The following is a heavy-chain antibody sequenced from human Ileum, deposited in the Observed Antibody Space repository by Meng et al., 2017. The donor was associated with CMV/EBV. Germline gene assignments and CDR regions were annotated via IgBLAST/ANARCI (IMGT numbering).Heavy chain of an antibody. CDR2: INPINGAT. CDR1: GYTFSAYS. J-gene: IGHJ4*02. CDR3: TRQVVLTSQTRDY. D-gene: IGHD4/OR15-4a*01. Sequence: QVQLVQSGAEVEKPGASVKVSCQASGYTFSAYSMHWVRQAPGQGLEWMGRINPINGATNYAQKFQGRVAMTGDVSINTAYLELSGLTSDDTAVYYCTRQVVLTSQTRDYWGQGTLVTVSS. V-gene: IGHV1-2*06.